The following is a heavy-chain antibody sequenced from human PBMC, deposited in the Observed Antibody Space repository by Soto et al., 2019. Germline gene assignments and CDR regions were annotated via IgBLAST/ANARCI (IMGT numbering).Heavy chain of an antibody. V-gene: IGHV3-11*01. Sequence: SLRLSCVASGLTLSDYYMTWIRQAPGRGLEWVAYISSNTKMIFYSDSVKGRFTISRDNAKNIVFLEMSDLRVEDTATYYCAGSGPIPAYDSSGYRKYGFSVWGQGTKVTVSS. J-gene: IGHJ3*01. CDR2: ISSNTKMI. D-gene: IGHD3-22*01. CDR1: GLTLSDYY. CDR3: AGSGPIPAYDSSGYRKYGFSV.